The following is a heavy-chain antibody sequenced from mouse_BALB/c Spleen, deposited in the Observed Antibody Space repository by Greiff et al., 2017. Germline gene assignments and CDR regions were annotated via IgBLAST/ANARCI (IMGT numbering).Heavy chain of an antibody. CDR3: TLYYYGSSGYWYFDV. D-gene: IGHD1-1*01. CDR1: GFTFSNYW. J-gene: IGHJ1*01. Sequence: EVKVEESGGGLVQPGGSMKLSCVASGFTFSNYWMNWVRQSPEKGLEWVAEIRLKSNNYATHYAESVKGRFTISRDDSKSSVYLQMNNLRAEDTGIYYCTLYYYGSSGYWYFDVWGAGTTVTVSS. V-gene: IGHV6-6*02. CDR2: IRLKSNNYAT.